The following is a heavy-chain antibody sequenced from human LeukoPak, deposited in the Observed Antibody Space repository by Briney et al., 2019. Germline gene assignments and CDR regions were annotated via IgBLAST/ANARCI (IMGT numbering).Heavy chain of an antibody. J-gene: IGHJ4*02. CDR1: GASISSYY. Sequence: SETLSLICTVSGASISSYYWSWIRQPPGKGLEWIGYIFYSGSTNYNPSLKSRVTISVDTSKKHFSLKLSSVTAADTAVYYCARGLSGSYYGYFDYWGQGTLVTVSS. D-gene: IGHD1-26*01. CDR3: ARGLSGSYYGYFDY. CDR2: IFYSGST. V-gene: IGHV4-59*01.